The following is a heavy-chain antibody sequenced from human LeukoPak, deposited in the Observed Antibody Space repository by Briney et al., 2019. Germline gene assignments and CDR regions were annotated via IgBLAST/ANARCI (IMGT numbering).Heavy chain of an antibody. CDR1: GFTFSSYW. CDR3: AREWSYDSSGYYPFY. D-gene: IGHD3-22*01. J-gene: IGHJ4*02. CDR2: IKQDGSEK. V-gene: IGHV3-7*01. Sequence: PGGSLRLSCAASGFTFSSYWMSWVRQAAGKGLEWVANIKQDGSEKYYVDSVKGRFTISRDNAKNSLYLQMNSLRAEDTAVYYCAREWSYDSSGYYPFYWGQGTLVTVSS.